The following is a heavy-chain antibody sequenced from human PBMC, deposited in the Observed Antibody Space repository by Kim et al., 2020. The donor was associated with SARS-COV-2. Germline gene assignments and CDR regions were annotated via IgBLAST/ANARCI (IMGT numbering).Heavy chain of an antibody. D-gene: IGHD1-26*01. CDR1: GFTFSSYS. CDR2: ISSSSSTI. Sequence: GGSLRLSCAASGFTFSSYSMNWVRQAPGKGLEWVSYISSSSSTIYYADSVKGRFTISRDNAKNSLYLQMNSLRDEDTAVYYCARSKNSGSYYLNYYYYGMDVWGQGTTVTVSS. J-gene: IGHJ6*02. V-gene: IGHV3-48*02. CDR3: ARSKNSGSYYLNYYYYGMDV.